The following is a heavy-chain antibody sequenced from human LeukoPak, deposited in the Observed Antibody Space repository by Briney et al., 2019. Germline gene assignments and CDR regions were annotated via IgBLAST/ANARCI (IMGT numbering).Heavy chain of an antibody. J-gene: IGHJ6*02. Sequence: PGGSLRLSCAASGFTFSSYAMSWVRQAPGKGLEWVSAISGSGGSTYYADSVKGRFTISRDNSKNTLYLQMNSLRAEDTAVYYCARDRRQYSSSFYYYGMDVWGQGTTVTVSS. V-gene: IGHV3-23*01. CDR1: GFTFSSYA. CDR3: ARDRRQYSSSFYYYGMDV. D-gene: IGHD6-6*01. CDR2: ISGSGGST.